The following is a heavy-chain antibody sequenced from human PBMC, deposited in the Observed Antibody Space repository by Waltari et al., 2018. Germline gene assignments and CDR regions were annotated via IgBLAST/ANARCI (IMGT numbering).Heavy chain of an antibody. CDR2: VDPEDGET. CDR1: GYTFTDYY. V-gene: IGHV1-69-2*01. J-gene: IGHJ5*02. CDR3: ATDLGYCSGGSCYSSTNWFDP. D-gene: IGHD2-15*01. Sequence: EVQLVQSGAEVKKPGATVKISCKVSGYTFTDYYMHWVQQAPGKGLEWMGLVDPEDGETIYAEKFQGRVTITADTSTDTAYMELSSLRSEDTAVYYCATDLGYCSGGSCYSSTNWFDPWGQGTLVTVSS.